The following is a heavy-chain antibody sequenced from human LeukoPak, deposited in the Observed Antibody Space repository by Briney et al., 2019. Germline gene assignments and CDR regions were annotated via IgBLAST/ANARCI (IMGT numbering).Heavy chain of an antibody. CDR2: ISSSGSTI. CDR1: GFTFSSYE. Sequence: PGGSLRLSFAASGFTFSSYEMNWVRQAPGKGLEWVSYISSSGSTIYYADSVKGRFTISRDNAKNSLYLQMNSLRAEDTAVYYCARGVAYYYDSSGYGYWGQGTLVTVSS. D-gene: IGHD3-22*01. CDR3: ARGVAYYYDSSGYGY. J-gene: IGHJ4*02. V-gene: IGHV3-48*03.